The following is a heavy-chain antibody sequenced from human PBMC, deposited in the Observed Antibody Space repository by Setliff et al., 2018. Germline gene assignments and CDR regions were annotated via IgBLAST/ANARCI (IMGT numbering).Heavy chain of an antibody. CDR3: ARGHSSSWYGCFDY. V-gene: IGHV3-74*01. D-gene: IGHD6-13*01. CDR1: GFTFSSYW. Sequence: GGSLRLSCAASGFTFSSYWMHWVRQAPGKGLVWVSRINSDGSSTSYADSVKGRFTISRDNAKNTLYLQMNSLRAEDTAVYYCARGHSSSWYGCFDYWGQGTLVTVSS. J-gene: IGHJ4*02. CDR2: INSDGSST.